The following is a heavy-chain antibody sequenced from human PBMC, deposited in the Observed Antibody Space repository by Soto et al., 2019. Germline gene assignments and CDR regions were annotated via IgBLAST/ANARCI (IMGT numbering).Heavy chain of an antibody. D-gene: IGHD6-13*01. CDR2: IYYSGST. V-gene: IGHV4-39*01. J-gene: IGHJ6*02. CDR3: ARRGIAAAGTGGMDV. Sequence: SETLSLTCTVSGGSISSSSYYWGWIRQPPGKGLEWIGSIYYSGSTYYNPSLKSRVTTSVDTSKNQFSLKLSSVTAADTAVYYCARRGIAAAGTGGMDVWGQGTTVTVSS. CDR1: GGSISSSSYY.